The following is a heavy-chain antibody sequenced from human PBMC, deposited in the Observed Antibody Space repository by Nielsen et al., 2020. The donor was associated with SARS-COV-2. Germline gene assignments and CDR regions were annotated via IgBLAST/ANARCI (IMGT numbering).Heavy chain of an antibody. CDR3: ARGRSSSGYYYYMDV. D-gene: IGHD3-10*01. J-gene: IGHJ6*03. V-gene: IGHV1-18*01. Sequence: ASVKVSCKAFGYTFTSYAMNWVRQAPGQGLEWMGWISAYNGNTNYAQKLQGRVTMTTDTSTSTAYMELRSLRSDDTAVYYCARGRSSSGYYYYMDVWGKGTTVTVSS. CDR1: GYTFTSYA. CDR2: ISAYNGNT.